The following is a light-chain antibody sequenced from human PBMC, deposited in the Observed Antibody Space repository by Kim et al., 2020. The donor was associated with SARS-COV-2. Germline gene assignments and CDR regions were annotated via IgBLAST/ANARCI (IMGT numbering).Light chain of an antibody. CDR1: QGISNY. J-gene: IGKJ1*01. Sequence: ASVGDRVTITCRASQGISNYLAWYQQKPGKVPKLLIYAASALRSGVPSRFSGSGSGTDFTLTITSLQPEDVAVYYCQQCKGAPWTFGHGTKVDI. CDR3: QQCKGAPWT. CDR2: AAS. V-gene: IGKV1-27*01.